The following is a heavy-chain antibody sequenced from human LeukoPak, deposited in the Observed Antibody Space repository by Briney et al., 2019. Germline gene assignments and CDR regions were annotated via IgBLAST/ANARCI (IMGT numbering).Heavy chain of an antibody. D-gene: IGHD3-10*01. CDR2: ISAYNGNT. CDR3: ARGRSHGDGSGSYYDYFDY. CDR1: GYTFTNYG. Sequence: GASVKVSCKASGYTFTNYGISWVRQAPGQGLEWMGWISAYNGNTHYAQKFRGRVTMTTDTSTSTAYMELRSLRSDDMAVYYCARGRSHGDGSGSYYDYFDYWGQGTLVTVSS. J-gene: IGHJ4*02. V-gene: IGHV1-18*03.